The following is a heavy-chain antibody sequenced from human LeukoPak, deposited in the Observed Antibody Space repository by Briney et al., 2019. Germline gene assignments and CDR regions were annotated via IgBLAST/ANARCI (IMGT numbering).Heavy chain of an antibody. D-gene: IGHD5-12*01. CDR3: GRGPSGYHNT. CDR2: IYSGGST. J-gene: IGHJ4*02. Sequence: GGSLRLSCAASEFSVGSNYMTWVRQAPGKGLEWVSLIYSGGSTYYADSVKGRFTISRDNSKNTLYLQMNSLRAEATAVYYCGRGPSGYHNTGGQGTLVTVS. CDR1: EFSVGSNY. V-gene: IGHV3-66*01.